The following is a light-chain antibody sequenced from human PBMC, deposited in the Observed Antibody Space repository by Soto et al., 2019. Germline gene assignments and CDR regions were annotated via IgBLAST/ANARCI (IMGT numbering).Light chain of an antibody. CDR2: GAA. J-gene: IGKJ5*01. CDR1: QSVSSN. CDR3: QHYNDWPIT. Sequence: EIVMTQSPATLSVSPGERATLSCRASQSVSSNLAWYQQKPGQAPRLLIYGAAARATGIPARFSGSVSGTEFTLSISSLQSEDFALYYCQHYNDWPITFGQGTRLEIK. V-gene: IGKV3-15*01.